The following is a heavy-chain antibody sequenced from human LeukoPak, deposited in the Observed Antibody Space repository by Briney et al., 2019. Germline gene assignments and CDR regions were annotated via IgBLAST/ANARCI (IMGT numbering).Heavy chain of an antibody. J-gene: IGHJ5*02. D-gene: IGHD6-13*01. CDR1: GVSISSGGYY. CDR3: ARGFYSSSWYMDNWFDP. Sequence: SETLSLTCTVSGVSISSGGYYWSWFRQHPGKGLEWIGYIYYSGSTYYNPSLKSRVTISVDTSKNQFSLKLSSVTAADTAVYYCARGFYSSSWYMDNWFDPWGQGTLVTVSS. CDR2: IYYSGST. V-gene: IGHV4-31*03.